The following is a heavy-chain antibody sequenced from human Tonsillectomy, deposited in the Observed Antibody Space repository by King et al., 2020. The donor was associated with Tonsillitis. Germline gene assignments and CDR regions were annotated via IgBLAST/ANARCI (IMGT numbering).Heavy chain of an antibody. J-gene: IGHJ6*02. CDR2: IKEDGSEQ. V-gene: IGHV3-7*01. CDR3: ASQASHYYYALDV. CDR1: GFNFSSYC. Sequence: VQLVESGGGLVQPGGSLRLSCAASGFNFSSYCMSWVRQAPGKGLEWVANIKEDGSEQYYMDSVQGRFTISRDNAKNSVYLQMNSLRAEDTAVYYCASQASHYYYALDVWGQGTTVTVSS.